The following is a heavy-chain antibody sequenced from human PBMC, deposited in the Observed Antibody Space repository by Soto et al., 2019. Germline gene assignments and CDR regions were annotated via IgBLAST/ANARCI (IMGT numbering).Heavy chain of an antibody. J-gene: IGHJ4*02. D-gene: IGHD3-22*01. Sequence: VGSLRLSCAATVFTFSSYGMHSVRQAPGKGLEWVAVISYDGGNKYYGDSVKVRFTISRDNSKNTLYLQMNSLRAEDTAVYYCATGHPRNYYDNNGPMCNWGQGTLVTVSS. CDR2: ISYDGGNK. V-gene: IGHV3-30*03. CDR3: ATGHPRNYYDNNGPMCN. CDR1: VFTFSSYG.